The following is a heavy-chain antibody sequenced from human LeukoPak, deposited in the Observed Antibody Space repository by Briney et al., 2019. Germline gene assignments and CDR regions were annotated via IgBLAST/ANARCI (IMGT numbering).Heavy chain of an antibody. CDR2: INPNSGGT. CDR1: GYTFTDYY. D-gene: IGHD3-22*01. V-gene: IGHV1-2*02. Sequence: GPSVKVSCTASGYTFTDYYMHWVRQAPGQGLAWMGWINPNSGGTNYAQKFQGRVTMTRDTSISTAYMELSRLRSDDTAVYYCARDPYDSSAYFDYWGQGTLVTVSA. CDR3: ARDPYDSSAYFDY. J-gene: IGHJ4*02.